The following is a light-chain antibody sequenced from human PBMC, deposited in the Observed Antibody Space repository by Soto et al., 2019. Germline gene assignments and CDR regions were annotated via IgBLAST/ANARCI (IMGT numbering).Light chain of an antibody. J-gene: IGKJ5*01. V-gene: IGKV3-15*01. CDR2: DAS. CDR3: HHYNSWPYT. CDR1: QRVGSS. Sequence: IVLTQSPGTLSLSPGETATLSCRASQRVGSSYLAWYQHKPGQAPRLLIYDASTRATGFPARFSGSGSGTEFTLTISSLQSEDFAVYYCHHYNSWPYTFGQGTRLENK.